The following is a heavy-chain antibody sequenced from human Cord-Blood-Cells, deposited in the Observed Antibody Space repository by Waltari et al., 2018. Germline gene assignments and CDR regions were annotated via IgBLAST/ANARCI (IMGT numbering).Heavy chain of an antibody. Sequence: QVQLVQSGAAVKKPGASVKVACKAPGYTFTRYDLNRLRQATGQGLEWMGWMNPNSGNTGYAQKFQGRVTITRNTSISTAYMELSSLRSEDTAVYYCARAGDPPLYYFDYWGQGTLVTVSS. D-gene: IGHD7-27*01. J-gene: IGHJ4*02. CDR1: GYTFTRYD. CDR2: MNPNSGNT. V-gene: IGHV1-8*03. CDR3: ARAGDPPLYYFDY.